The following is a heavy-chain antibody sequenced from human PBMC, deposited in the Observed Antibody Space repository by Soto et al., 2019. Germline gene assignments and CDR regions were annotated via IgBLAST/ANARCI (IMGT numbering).Heavy chain of an antibody. V-gene: IGHV3-33*01. J-gene: IGHJ4*02. CDR1: GFTFSTYG. CDR2: IWYDGSNQ. Sequence: PGGSLRLSCAPSGFTFSTYGMHWVRQAPGKGLEWVAVIWYDGSNQYYADSVKGRFTISRDNSKNMLYLQMNSLRAEDTAVYYCARDLGAFNYGSAYFDYWGQGTLVTVS. CDR3: ARDLGAFNYGSAYFDY. D-gene: IGHD3-10*01.